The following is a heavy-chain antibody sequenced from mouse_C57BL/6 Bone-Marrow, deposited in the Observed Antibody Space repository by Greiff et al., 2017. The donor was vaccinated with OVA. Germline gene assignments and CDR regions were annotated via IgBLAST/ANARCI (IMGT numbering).Heavy chain of an antibody. Sequence: GGGLVQPKGSLKLSCAASGFSFNTYAMNWVRQAPGKGLEWVARIRSKSNNYATYYADSVKDRFTISRDDSESMLYLQMNNLKTEDTAMYYCVPYAMDYWGQGTSVTVSS. CDR2: IRSKSNNYAT. CDR3: VPYAMDY. V-gene: IGHV10-1*01. J-gene: IGHJ4*01. CDR1: GFSFNTYA.